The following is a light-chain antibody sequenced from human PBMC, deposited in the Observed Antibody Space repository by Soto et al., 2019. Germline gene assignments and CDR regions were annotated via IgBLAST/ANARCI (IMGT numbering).Light chain of an antibody. CDR1: QGISTW. J-gene: IGKJ3*01. CDR2: DAS. V-gene: IGKV1-33*01. CDR3: QQYDSLPFT. Sequence: DIQMTQSPSSVSASVGDRVTITCRASQGISTWLAWYQQKPGKAPKLLTYDASDLETGVPSRFSGSGSGTDFTFTISNLQPEDFATYYCQQYDSLPFTFGPGTKVDFK.